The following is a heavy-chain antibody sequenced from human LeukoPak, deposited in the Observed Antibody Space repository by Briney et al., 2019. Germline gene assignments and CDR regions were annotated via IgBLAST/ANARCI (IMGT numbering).Heavy chain of an antibody. D-gene: IGHD2-21*01. Sequence: GGSLRLSCTASEFTFSSYWMSWVRQAPGKGLEDVANIKQDGSEKDYVDSVKGRFTISRDNAKNSLYLQMNNLRAEDTAVYYCARYCGGDCYGMDVWGQGTTVTVSS. J-gene: IGHJ6*02. CDR3: ARYCGGDCYGMDV. CDR2: IKQDGSEK. CDR1: EFTFSSYW. V-gene: IGHV3-7*01.